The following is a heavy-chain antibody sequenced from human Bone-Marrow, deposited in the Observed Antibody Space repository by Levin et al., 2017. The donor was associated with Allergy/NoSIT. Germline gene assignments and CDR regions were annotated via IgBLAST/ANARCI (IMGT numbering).Heavy chain of an antibody. D-gene: IGHD3-22*01. CDR1: RFTFSSYG. CDR3: AKDLSVRFYDTSGYFSAQDF. J-gene: IGHJ4*02. CDR2: ISHDGGER. Sequence: GGSLRLSCAVSRFTFSSYGMHWVRQAPGKGLEWVAYISHDGGERYHADFVRGRFTVSRDNFKNTLLLQMNGLRTDDTAVYYCAKDLSVRFYDTSGYFSAQDFWGQGALVTVSS. V-gene: IGHV3-30*18.